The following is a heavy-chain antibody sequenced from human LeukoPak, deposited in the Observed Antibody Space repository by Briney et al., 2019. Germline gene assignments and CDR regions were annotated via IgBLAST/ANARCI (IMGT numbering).Heavy chain of an antibody. CDR1: GYSLSSVYY. CDR3: GREGALQDTADHYLSWFDP. J-gene: IGHJ5*02. D-gene: IGHD5-18*01. CDR2: IYNSGSA. Sequence: SETLSLTCAVSGYSLSSVYYWGWIRQPPGKGLEWIGNIYNSGSADYTPSLKIRPTISVDTSKNQFSLKLSSVTAADTAVYYCGREGALQDTADHYLSWFDPWGEGTLVTVSS. V-gene: IGHV4-38-2*02.